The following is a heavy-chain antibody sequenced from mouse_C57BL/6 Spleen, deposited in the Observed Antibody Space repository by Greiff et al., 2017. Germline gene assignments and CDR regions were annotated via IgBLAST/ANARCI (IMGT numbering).Heavy chain of an antibody. J-gene: IGHJ1*03. Sequence: QVQLKQPGTELVKPGASVKLSCKASGYTFTSYWMHWVKQRPGQGLEWIGNINPSNGGTNYNEKFKSKATLTVDKSSSTAYMQLSSLTSEDSAVYYCARVSSGYWYFDVWGTGTTVTVSS. D-gene: IGHD3-2*02. CDR3: ARVSSGYWYFDV. CDR1: GYTFTSYW. CDR2: INPSNGGT. V-gene: IGHV1-53*01.